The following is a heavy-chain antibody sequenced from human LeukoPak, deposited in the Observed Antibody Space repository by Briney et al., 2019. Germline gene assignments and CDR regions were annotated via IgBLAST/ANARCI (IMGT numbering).Heavy chain of an antibody. CDR3: ATSYCSSTSCYNAFDY. D-gene: IGHD2-2*02. CDR2: FDPEDGET. Sequence: GASVKVSCKVSGYTLTELSMHWVRQAPGKGLEWMGGFDPEDGETIYAQKFQGRVTMTEDTSTDTAYMELSSLRSEDTAVYYCATSYCSSTSCYNAFDYWGQGTLVTVSS. V-gene: IGHV1-24*01. J-gene: IGHJ4*02. CDR1: GYTLTELS.